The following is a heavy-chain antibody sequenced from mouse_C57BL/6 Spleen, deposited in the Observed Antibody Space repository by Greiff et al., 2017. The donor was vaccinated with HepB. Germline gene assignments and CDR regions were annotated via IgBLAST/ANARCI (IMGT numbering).Heavy chain of an antibody. CDR1: GFTFSSYG. CDR3: ARHRLRFLYFDY. V-gene: IGHV5-6*01. J-gene: IGHJ2*01. CDR2: ISSGGSYT. Sequence: EVMLVESGGDLVKPGGSLKLSCAASGFTFSSYGMSWVRQTPDKRLEWVATISSGGSYTYYPDSVKGRFTISSDNAKNTLYLQMSRLKSEDTAMYYCARHRLRFLYFDYWGQGTTLTVSS. D-gene: IGHD1-1*01.